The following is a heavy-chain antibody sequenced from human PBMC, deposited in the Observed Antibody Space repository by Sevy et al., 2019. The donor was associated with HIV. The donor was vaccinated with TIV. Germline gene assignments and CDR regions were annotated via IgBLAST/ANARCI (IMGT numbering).Heavy chain of an antibody. D-gene: IGHD6-13*01. Sequence: SEALSLTCTVSGGSISSYYWSWIRQPPGKGLEWIGYIYYSGSTNYNPSLKSLVTISVDTSKNQFSLKLRSVTAADTAVYYCARALRYSRGVWFDPWGQGTLVTVSS. CDR1: GGSISSYY. CDR3: ARALRYSRGVWFDP. CDR2: IYYSGST. V-gene: IGHV4-59*13. J-gene: IGHJ5*02.